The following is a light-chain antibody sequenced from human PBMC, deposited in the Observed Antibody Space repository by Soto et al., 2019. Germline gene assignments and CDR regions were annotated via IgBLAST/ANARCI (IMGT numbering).Light chain of an antibody. Sequence: IQMTQSPSTLSASFGDRVTITCRASQNINKWLAWYQQKPGQAPKVLIYKAFTLESGVPSRFSGSGSATEFTLTISSLQPEDFATYYCQQYSSYISFGQGTRLEIK. CDR2: KAF. V-gene: IGKV1-5*03. CDR1: QNINKW. CDR3: QQYSSYIS. J-gene: IGKJ5*01.